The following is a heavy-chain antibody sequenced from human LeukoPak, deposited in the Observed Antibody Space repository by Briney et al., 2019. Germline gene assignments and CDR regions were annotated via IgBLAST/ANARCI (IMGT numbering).Heavy chain of an antibody. CDR1: GFTVSSNY. CDR2: IYSGGST. Sequence: GGSLRLSCAASGFTVSSNYMSWVRQAPGKGLEWVSVIYSGGSTCYADSVKGRFTISRDNSKNTLYLQMNSLRAEDTAVYYCARELHGDYGFDYWGQGTLVTVSS. CDR3: ARELHGDYGFDY. D-gene: IGHD4-17*01. J-gene: IGHJ4*02. V-gene: IGHV3-53*01.